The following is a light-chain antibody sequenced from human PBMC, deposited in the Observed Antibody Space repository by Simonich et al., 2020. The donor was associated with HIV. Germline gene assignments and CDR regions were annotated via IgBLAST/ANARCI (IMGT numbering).Light chain of an antibody. J-gene: IGKJ4*01. CDR3: QQYNDWTT. Sequence: EIVMAQSPATLSVSPGESATLSCRASQSVSSNLAWYQQTPGQAPRLLIYGASTRAAGVPARFSGSGSGTEFTLTISSMQSEDFAVYYCQQYNDWTTFGGGTKVEI. V-gene: IGKV3-15*01. CDR2: GAS. CDR1: QSVSSN.